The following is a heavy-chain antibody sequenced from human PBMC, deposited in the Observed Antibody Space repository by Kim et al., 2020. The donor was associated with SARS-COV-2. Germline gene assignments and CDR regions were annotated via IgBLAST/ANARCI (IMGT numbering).Heavy chain of an antibody. CDR3: ARPYSGSYFPRDWFDP. CDR1: GFTFSSYA. D-gene: IGHD1-26*01. V-gene: IGHV3-30-3*01. Sequence: GGSLRLSCAASGFTFSSYAMHWVRQAPGKGLEWVAVISYDGSNKYYADSVKGRFTISRDNSKNTLYLQMNSLRAEDTAVYYCARPYSGSYFPRDWFDPWGQGTLVTVSS. CDR2: ISYDGSNK. J-gene: IGHJ5*02.